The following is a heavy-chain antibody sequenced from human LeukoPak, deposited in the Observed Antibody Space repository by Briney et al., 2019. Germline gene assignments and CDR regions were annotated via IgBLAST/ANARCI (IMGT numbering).Heavy chain of an antibody. CDR2: I. CDR1: GFTFGSYA. J-gene: IGHJ4*02. D-gene: IGHD4-23*01. Sequence: PGGSLRLSCAASGFTFGSYAMSWVRQAPGKGLEWVSGIKGRFTISRDNSKNTLYLQMNSLRVEDTAIYYCAKDGAKHGGTTYFFDNWGQGTLATVFS. CDR3: AKDGAKHGGTTYFFDN. V-gene: IGHV3-23*01.